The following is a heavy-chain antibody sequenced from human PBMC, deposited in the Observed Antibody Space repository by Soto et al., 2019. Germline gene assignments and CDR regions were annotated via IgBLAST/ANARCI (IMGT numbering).Heavy chain of an antibody. D-gene: IGHD3-3*01. CDR1: GFTFSSYS. Sequence: GGSLRLSCAASGFTFSSYSMHWVRQAPGKGLEWVAVISYDGSNKYYADSVKGRFTISRDNSKNTLYLQMNSLRAEDTAVYYCARDKRDLRFLEWSYYFDFWGQGTLVTVSS. CDR3: ARDKRDLRFLEWSYYFDF. CDR2: ISYDGSNK. J-gene: IGHJ4*02. V-gene: IGHV3-30-3*01.